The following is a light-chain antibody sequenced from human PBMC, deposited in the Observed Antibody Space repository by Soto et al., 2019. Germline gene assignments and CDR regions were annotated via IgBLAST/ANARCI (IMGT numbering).Light chain of an antibody. CDR3: HQYSHWPWLT. CDR2: GAS. Sequence: EVVMTQSPATLSVSPEERATHSYSASERVRGSLAWYQQKPGQAPRLLMYGASTRATGIPSRFSGSRSDTDFTLTISSPQSEDFAVYYCHQYSHWPWLTFGGGTKVAIK. CDR1: ERVRGS. V-gene: IGKV3D-15*01. J-gene: IGKJ4*01.